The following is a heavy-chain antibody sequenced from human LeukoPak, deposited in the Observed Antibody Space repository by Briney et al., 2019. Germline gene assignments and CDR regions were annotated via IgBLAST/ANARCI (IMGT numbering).Heavy chain of an antibody. J-gene: IGHJ3*02. D-gene: IGHD1-26*01. V-gene: IGHV3-23*01. Sequence: GGSLRLSCAASGFTFSSYAMSLVRQAPGKGLEWVSAISGSGGTTYYAASVKGRFTISRDNSKNTLYLQMNSLRAEDTAVYYCAKTTIVGVTVDSFDIWGQGTMVTVSS. CDR3: AKTTIVGVTVDSFDI. CDR1: GFTFSSYA. CDR2: ISGSGGTT.